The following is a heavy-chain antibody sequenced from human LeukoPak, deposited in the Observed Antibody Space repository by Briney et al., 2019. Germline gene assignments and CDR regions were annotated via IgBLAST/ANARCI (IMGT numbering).Heavy chain of an antibody. D-gene: IGHD6-13*01. J-gene: IGHJ4*02. V-gene: IGHV3-30-3*01. CDR3: AREGRYSGSWYWD. CDR2: ISHDGNSK. CDR1: GFTFSNYV. Sequence: GGSLRLSCAASGFTFSNYVMYWVRQAPGGGLECVAVISHDGNSKGYADSVKGRFTISRDNAKNSLYLQMNSLRAEDTAVYYCAREGRYSGSWYWDWGQGTLVTVSS.